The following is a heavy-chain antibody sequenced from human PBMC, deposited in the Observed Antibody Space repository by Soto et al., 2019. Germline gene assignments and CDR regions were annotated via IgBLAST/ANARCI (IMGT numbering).Heavy chain of an antibody. CDR2: ISAYNGNT. J-gene: IGHJ3*02. V-gene: IGHV1-18*01. CDR1: GYTFTSYG. Sequence: ASVKVSCKASGYTFTSYGISWVRQAPGQGLEWMGWISAYNGNTNSAQKLQGRVTMTTDTSTSTANMELRSLRSDDTAVYYCARVTAEDAFDIWGQGTMVTVSS. D-gene: IGHD2-2*01. CDR3: ARVTAEDAFDI.